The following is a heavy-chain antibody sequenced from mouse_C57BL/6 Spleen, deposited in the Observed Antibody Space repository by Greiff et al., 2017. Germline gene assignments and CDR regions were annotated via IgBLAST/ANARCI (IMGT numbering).Heavy chain of an antibody. CDR3: ARYGYDSYYFDY. J-gene: IGHJ2*01. Sequence: VQLQQPGAELVKPGASVKMSCKASGYTFTSYWITWVKQRPGHGLEWIGDIYPGSGSTNYNEKFKSKATLTVDTSSSTAYMQLSSLTSEDSAVYYCARYGYDSYYFDYWGQGTTLTVSS. V-gene: IGHV1-55*01. D-gene: IGHD2-2*01. CDR2: IYPGSGST. CDR1: GYTFTSYW.